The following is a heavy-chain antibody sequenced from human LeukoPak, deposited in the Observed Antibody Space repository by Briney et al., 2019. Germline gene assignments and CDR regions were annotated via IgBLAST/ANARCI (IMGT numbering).Heavy chain of an antibody. CDR1: GFTFSNYN. CDR2: ITGSGTYI. V-gene: IGHV3-21*01. CDR3: ARDPYSGAYGNDYYYYMDV. J-gene: IGHJ6*03. D-gene: IGHD1-26*01. Sequence: NPGGSLRLSCAASGFTFSNYNMNWVRQAPGKAMEWVSSITGSGTYIFYADSVKGRFTISRDNARNSLYLQMDSLGPEDTAVYYCARDPYSGAYGNDYYYYMDVWGKGTTVTISS.